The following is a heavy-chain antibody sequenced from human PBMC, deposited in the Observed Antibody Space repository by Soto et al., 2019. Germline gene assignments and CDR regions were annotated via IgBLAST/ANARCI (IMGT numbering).Heavy chain of an antibody. CDR2: IIPIFGTA. D-gene: IGHD3-10*01. V-gene: IGHV1-69*01. J-gene: IGHJ6*02. CDR1: GGTFSSYA. CDR3: ARDLRVVRGFIPAVGMDV. Sequence: QVQLVQSGAEVKKPGSSVKVSCKASGGTFSSYAISWVRQAPGQGLEWMGGIIPIFGTANYAQKFQGRVTITADESTSTAYMELSSLRSEDTAVYYCARDLRVVRGFIPAVGMDVWGQGTTVTVSS.